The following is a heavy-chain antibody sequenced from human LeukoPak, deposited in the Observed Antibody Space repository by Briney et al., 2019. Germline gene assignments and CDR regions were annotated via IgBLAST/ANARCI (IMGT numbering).Heavy chain of an antibody. CDR3: ARLGYGDYGGYYYYLDV. J-gene: IGHJ6*03. D-gene: IGHD4-17*01. CDR1: GFTFSNYA. CDR2: LRYDGSYR. V-gene: IGHV3-30*02. Sequence: SGGSLRLSCAASGFTFSNYAMHWDRQPPGKGLEWVTFLRYDGSYRYYADSVKGRFTISRDNAKNSLYLQMNSLRAEDTAVYYCARLGYGDYGGYYYYLDVWGKGTTVTISS.